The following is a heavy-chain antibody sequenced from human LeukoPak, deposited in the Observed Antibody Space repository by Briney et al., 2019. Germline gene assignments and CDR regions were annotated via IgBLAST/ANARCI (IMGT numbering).Heavy chain of an antibody. CDR1: GYTLTELS. CDR2: LDPEDGET. D-gene: IGHD6-13*01. J-gene: IGHJ4*02. CDR3: ATVRIAAAGNPFDY. Sequence: ASVKVSCKVSGYTLTELSMHWVRQAPGKGLEWMGGLDPEDGETIYAQKFQGRVTMTEDTSTDTAYMELSSLRSEDTAVYYCATVRIAAAGNPFDYRGQGTLVTVSS. V-gene: IGHV1-24*01.